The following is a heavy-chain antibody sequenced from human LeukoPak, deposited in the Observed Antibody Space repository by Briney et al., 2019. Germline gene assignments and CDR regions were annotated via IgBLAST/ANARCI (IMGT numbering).Heavy chain of an antibody. J-gene: IGHJ4*02. V-gene: IGHV4-59*12. CDR2: IYYSGST. D-gene: IGHD6-19*01. Sequence: SETLSLTCTVSGGSISNYYWTWIRQPPGKGLEWIGYIYYSGSTNYNPSLSSRVTISLDTSKNQFSLKLTSVTAADTAVYYCARRGSSSGWSVDYWGQGTLVTVSS. CDR1: GGSISNYY. CDR3: ARRGSSSGWSVDY.